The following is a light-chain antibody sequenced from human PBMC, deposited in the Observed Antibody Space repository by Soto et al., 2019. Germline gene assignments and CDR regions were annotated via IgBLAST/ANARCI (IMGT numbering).Light chain of an antibody. V-gene: IGLV1-36*01. CDR3: AAWDDSRNFYV. CDR1: SSNIGNNA. J-gene: IGLJ1*01. Sequence: QSVLTQPPSVSEAPRQRVTISCSGSSSNIGNNAVSWYQQIPGTAPKLLIYYDDRLPSGVSDRFSGSKSGTSASLAISGLQSEDDADYYCAAWDDSRNFYVFGTGTKLTVL. CDR2: YDD.